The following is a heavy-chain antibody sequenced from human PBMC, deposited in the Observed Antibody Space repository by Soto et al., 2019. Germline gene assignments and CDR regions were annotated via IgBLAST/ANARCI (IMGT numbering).Heavy chain of an antibody. CDR1: GGSFSGYY. Sequence: QVQLQQWGAGLLKPSETLSLTCAVHGGSFSGYYWSWIRQPPGKGLEWFGEINHSGSTNYNPSLKSRVTISVDTSKSQFSLKLSFVTAEDTAVYYCAMSLAAAVDYWGQGTLVTVSS. J-gene: IGHJ4*02. CDR3: AMSLAAAVDY. D-gene: IGHD6-13*01. V-gene: IGHV4-34*01. CDR2: INHSGST.